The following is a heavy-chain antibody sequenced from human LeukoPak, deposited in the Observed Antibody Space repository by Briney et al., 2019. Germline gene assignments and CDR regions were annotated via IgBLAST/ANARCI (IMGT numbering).Heavy chain of an antibody. V-gene: IGHV3-53*01. CDR3: AREVYGDYGFGMDYYYGMDV. J-gene: IGHJ6*02. Sequence: PGGSLRLSCAASGFPVSSNYMSWVRQAPGKGLEWVSVIYSGGSTYYADSVKGRFTISRDNSKNTLHLQMNSLRAEDTAVYYCAREVYGDYGFGMDYYYGMDVWGQGTTVTVSS. D-gene: IGHD4-17*01. CDR2: IYSGGST. CDR1: GFPVSSNY.